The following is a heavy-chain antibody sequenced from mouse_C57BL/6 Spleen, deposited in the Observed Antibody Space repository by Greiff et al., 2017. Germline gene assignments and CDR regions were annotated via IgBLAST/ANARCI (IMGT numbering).Heavy chain of an antibody. J-gene: IGHJ3*01. Sequence: DVQLVESGGGLVQPGGSLKLSCAASGFTFSDYYMYWVRQTPEKRLEWVAYISNGGGSTYYPDTVKGRFTISRDNAKNTLYLQMSRLKSEDTAMYYCARHESDYESFAYWGQGTLVTVSA. D-gene: IGHD2-4*01. CDR1: GFTFSDYY. V-gene: IGHV5-12*01. CDR3: ARHESDYESFAY. CDR2: ISNGGGST.